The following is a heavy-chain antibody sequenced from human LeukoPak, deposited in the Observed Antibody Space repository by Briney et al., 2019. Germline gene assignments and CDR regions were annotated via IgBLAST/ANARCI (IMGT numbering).Heavy chain of an antibody. Sequence: GGSLRLSCAASGFTVSSNHMSWVRQAPGEGLEWVSVIYSGGSTYYADSVKGRFTISRDNSKNTLYLQMNSLRAEDTAVYYCARAKAAAGLFDYWGQGTLVTVSS. J-gene: IGHJ4*02. CDR1: GFTVSSNH. CDR2: IYSGGST. D-gene: IGHD6-13*01. V-gene: IGHV3-53*01. CDR3: ARAKAAAGLFDY.